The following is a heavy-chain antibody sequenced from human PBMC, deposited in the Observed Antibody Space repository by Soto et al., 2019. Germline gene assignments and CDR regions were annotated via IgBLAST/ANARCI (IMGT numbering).Heavy chain of an antibody. CDR1: GFTFSSYD. V-gene: IGHV3-48*03. Sequence: EVQLVESGGGLVQPERSLRLSCAASGFTFSSYDMNWVRQAPGKGLEWVSYISSSGGPIYYADSVKGRFTVSRDNAKNSIYLHMTSLRAENTAVYYCAGDVDFWGGWKNGREVWSHGTTVTVSS. CDR2: ISSSGGPI. CDR3: AGDVDFWGGWKNGREV. J-gene: IGHJ6*02. D-gene: IGHD3-3*01.